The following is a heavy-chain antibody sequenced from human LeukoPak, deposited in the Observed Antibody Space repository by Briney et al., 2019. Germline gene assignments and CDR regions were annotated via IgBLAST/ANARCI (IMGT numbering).Heavy chain of an antibody. CDR3: ARGGGNCSGGSCYRRVQTIDY. Sequence: SEALSLTCAVYGGSFSGYYWSWIRQPPGKGLEWIGEINHSGSTNYNPTLKSRVTISVDTSKNQFSLKLSSVTAADTAVYYCARGGGNCSGGSCYRRVQTIDYWGQGTLVTVSS. CDR1: GGSFSGYY. J-gene: IGHJ4*02. CDR2: INHSGST. D-gene: IGHD2-15*01. V-gene: IGHV4-34*01.